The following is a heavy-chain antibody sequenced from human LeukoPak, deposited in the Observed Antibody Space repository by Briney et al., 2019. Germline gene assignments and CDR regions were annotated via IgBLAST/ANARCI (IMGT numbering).Heavy chain of an antibody. CDR1: GYTFTSYD. CDR2: MNTNSGNT. V-gene: IGHV1-8*01. CDR3: ARGGYSYGPYYYYYGMDV. Sequence: ASVKVSCKASGYTFTSYDINWVRQATGQGLEWMGWMNTNSGNTGYAQKFQGRVTMTRNTSISTAYMELSSLRSEDTAVYYCARGGYSYGPYYYYYGMDVWGQGTTVTVSS. J-gene: IGHJ6*02. D-gene: IGHD5-18*01.